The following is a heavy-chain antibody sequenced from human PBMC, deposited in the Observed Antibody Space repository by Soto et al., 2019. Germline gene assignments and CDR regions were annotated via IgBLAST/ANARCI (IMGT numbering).Heavy chain of an antibody. J-gene: IGHJ6*02. CDR2: IKSKTDGGTT. CDR3: TTAGNYYDSSGYVYYYYYGMDV. Sequence: EVQLVESGGGLVKPGGSLRLSCAASGFTFSNAWMNWVRQAPGKGLEWVGRIKSKTDGGTTDYAAPVKGSFTISRDDSKNTLYLQMNSLKTEDTAVYYCTTAGNYYDSSGYVYYYYYGMDVWGQGTTVTVSS. D-gene: IGHD3-22*01. CDR1: GFTFSNAW. V-gene: IGHV3-15*07.